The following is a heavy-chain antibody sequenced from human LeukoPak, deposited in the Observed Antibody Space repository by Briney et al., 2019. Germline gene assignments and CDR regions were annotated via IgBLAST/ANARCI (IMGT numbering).Heavy chain of an antibody. V-gene: IGHV3-64D*06. CDR2: ISSTGGST. Sequence: GGSLRLSCSASGFTFSSYAMHWVRQAPGKGLEYVSAISSTGGSTYYADSVKGRFTISRDNSKNTLYLQMSSLRAEDTAVYYCVKDRQRGYCSSTSCYAPGGAFDIWGQGTMVTVSS. D-gene: IGHD2-2*01. CDR1: GFTFSSYA. J-gene: IGHJ3*02. CDR3: VKDRQRGYCSSTSCYAPGGAFDI.